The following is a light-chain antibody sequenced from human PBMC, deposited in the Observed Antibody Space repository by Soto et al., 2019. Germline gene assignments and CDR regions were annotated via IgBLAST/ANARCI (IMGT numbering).Light chain of an antibody. V-gene: IGLV2-8*01. CDR1: SSDVGGYNY. Sequence: QSALTQPPSASGSPGQSVTISCTGTSSDVGGYNYVSWYQQHPGKAPKLMIYEVSQRPSGVPDRFSGSKSGNTASLTVSGLQAEDEADYYCSAWEDSLNGPVFGGGTKLTVL. CDR3: SAWEDSLNGPV. CDR2: EVS. J-gene: IGLJ3*02.